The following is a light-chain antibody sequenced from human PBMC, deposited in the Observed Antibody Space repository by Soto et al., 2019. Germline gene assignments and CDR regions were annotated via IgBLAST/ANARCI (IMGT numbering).Light chain of an antibody. J-gene: IGKJ4*01. V-gene: IGKV3-11*01. CDR2: DAS. CDR3: QQRSNWPPLT. Sequence: EIVLTQSPATLSLSPGERATLSCRASQSFSNYLAWYQQKPGQAPRLLIYDASTRATGIPARFSGSGSGTDFTLTISSLETEDFAVYYCQQRSNWPPLTFGGGTKVDIK. CDR1: QSFSNY.